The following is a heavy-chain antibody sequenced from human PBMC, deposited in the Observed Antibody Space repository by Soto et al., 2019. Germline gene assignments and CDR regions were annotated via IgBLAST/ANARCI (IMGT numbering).Heavy chain of an antibody. CDR1: GFTFSSYS. CDR2: ISSSSSYI. CDR3: ARGRSSLRYFQH. V-gene: IGHV3-21*01. J-gene: IGHJ1*01. Sequence: PGGSLRLSCAASGFTFSSYSMNWVRQAPGKGLEWVSSISSSSSYIYYADSVKGRFTISRDNAKNSLYLQMNSLRAEDTAVYYCARGRSSLRYFQHWGQGTLVTVSS.